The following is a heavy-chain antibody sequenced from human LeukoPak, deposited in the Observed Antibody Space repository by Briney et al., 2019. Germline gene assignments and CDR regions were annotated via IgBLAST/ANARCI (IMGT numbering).Heavy chain of an antibody. D-gene: IGHD3-22*01. Sequence: SETLSLTCTVSGGSISSYYWSWIRQPPGKGLEWIGYIYYSGSTNYNPSLKSRVTISVDTSKNQFSLKLRSVTAADTALYYCASTSPKYYYESSGYSSLFDNWGQGTLVTVSS. CDR3: ASTSPKYYYESSGYSSLFDN. V-gene: IGHV4-59*12. CDR1: GGSISSYY. J-gene: IGHJ4*02. CDR2: IYYSGST.